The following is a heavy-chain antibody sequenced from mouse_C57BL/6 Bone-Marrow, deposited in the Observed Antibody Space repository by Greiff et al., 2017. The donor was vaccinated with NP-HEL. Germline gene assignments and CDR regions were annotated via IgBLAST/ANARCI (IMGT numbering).Heavy chain of an antibody. J-gene: IGHJ3*01. CDR3: AEDSSGYRAWFAY. CDR2: IYPRSGNT. CDR1: GYTFTSYG. V-gene: IGHV1-81*01. D-gene: IGHD3-2*02. Sequence: VQLQQSGAELARPGASVKLSCKASGYTFTSYGISWVKQRTGQGLEWIGEIYPRSGNTYYNEKFKGKATLTADKSSSTAYMELRSLTSEDSAVYFCAEDSSGYRAWFAYWGQGTLVTVSA.